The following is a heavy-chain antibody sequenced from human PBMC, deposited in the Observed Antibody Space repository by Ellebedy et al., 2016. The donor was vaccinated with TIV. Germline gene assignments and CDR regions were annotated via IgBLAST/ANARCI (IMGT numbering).Heavy chain of an antibody. V-gene: IGHV4-61*01. CDR3: ARDVVVTAIRYYYYGMDV. CDR2: IYYSGGT. Sequence: SETLSLXXTVSGGSVSSGSYYWSWIRQPPGKGLEWIGYIYYSGGTNYNPSLKSRVTISVDTSKNQFSLKLSSVTAADTAVYYCARDVVVTAIRYYYYGMDVWGQGTTVTVSS. D-gene: IGHD2-21*02. CDR1: GGSVSSGSYY. J-gene: IGHJ6*02.